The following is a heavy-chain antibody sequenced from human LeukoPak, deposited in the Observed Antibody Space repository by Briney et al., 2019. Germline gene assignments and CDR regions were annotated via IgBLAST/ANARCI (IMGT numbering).Heavy chain of an antibody. D-gene: IGHD2-2*01. J-gene: IGHJ3*02. CDR2: IYYSGST. CDR3: ARGTKPVLVPAAFLWELLYHDAFDI. V-gene: IGHV4-39*07. Sequence: PSETLSLTCTVSGGSISSSSYYWGWLRQPPGKGRVWSGRIYYSGSTYYNPSLKSRVTISVDTSKNQFSLKLSSVTAADTAVYYCARGTKPVLVPAAFLWELLYHDAFDIWGQGTMVTVSS. CDR1: GGSISSSSYY.